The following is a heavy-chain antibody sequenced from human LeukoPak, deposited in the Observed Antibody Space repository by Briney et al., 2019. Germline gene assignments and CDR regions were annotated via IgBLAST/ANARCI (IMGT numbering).Heavy chain of an antibody. J-gene: IGHJ4*02. CDR3: VREWYSAMY. CDR1: GFTFSSYA. CDR2: ISSNGGII. V-gene: IGHV3-64D*06. Sequence: GGSLRLSCSASGFTFSSYAMHWVRQAPGKGLEYVSTISSNGGIIYYADSVKGRFTISRDNSKNTLHLQMSSLRPDDTAVYYCVREWYSAMYWGQGTLVTVSS. D-gene: IGHD1-1*01.